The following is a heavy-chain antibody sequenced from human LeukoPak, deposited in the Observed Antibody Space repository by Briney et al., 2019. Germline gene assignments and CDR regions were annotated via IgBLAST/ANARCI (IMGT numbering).Heavy chain of an antibody. V-gene: IGHV1-18*01. Sequence: ASVKVSCKASGYTFSVYGITWVRQAPGQGLEWMGWISPYNGNTSYAQKLQGRVTMTTDTSTSTAYMELRSLRSDDTAVYYCARVHCSSTSCPYYFDYWGQGTLVTVSS. J-gene: IGHJ4*02. CDR2: ISPYNGNT. CDR1: GYTFSVYG. CDR3: ARVHCSSTSCPYYFDY. D-gene: IGHD2-2*01.